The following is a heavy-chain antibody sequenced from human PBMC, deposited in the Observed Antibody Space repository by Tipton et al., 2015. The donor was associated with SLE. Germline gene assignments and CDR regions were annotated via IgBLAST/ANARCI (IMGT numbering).Heavy chain of an antibody. CDR2: IYHSGTT. CDR1: GGSISSSNW. D-gene: IGHD3-3*01. J-gene: IGHJ6*03. CDR3: ARVLGVVKSYYMDV. V-gene: IGHV4-4*02. Sequence: TLSLTCAVSGGSISSSNWWTWVRQPPGKGLEWIGQIYHSGTTNYNPSLESRVTISVDKSKEQFSLKLTSVTAADTAVYYCARVLGVVKSYYMDVWGKGTTVTVSS.